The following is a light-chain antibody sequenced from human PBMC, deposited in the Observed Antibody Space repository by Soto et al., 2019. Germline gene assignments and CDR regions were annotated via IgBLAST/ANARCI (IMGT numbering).Light chain of an antibody. CDR3: QQYNYWPRT. J-gene: IGKJ2*01. Sequence: IVMTQSPATLSVSPGEGATLSCRASQTVGDNLAWYQQRPGQAPSLLIYGAFTRATGIPARFSGSGSGTEFSLTITSLQSEDFATYYCQQYNYWPRTFGQGTKVDIK. CDR1: QTVGDN. V-gene: IGKV3D-15*01. CDR2: GAF.